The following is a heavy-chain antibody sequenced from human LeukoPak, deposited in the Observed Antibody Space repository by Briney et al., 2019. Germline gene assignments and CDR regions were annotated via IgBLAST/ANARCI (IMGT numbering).Heavy chain of an antibody. V-gene: IGHV3-33*01. CDR3: ARWEQWLVLGAFDI. Sequence: GRSLRLSCAASGFTFSSYGMHWVRQAPGKGLEWVAVMWYDGSNKYYAGSVKGRFTISRDNSKNTLYLRMNSLRAEDTAVYYCARWEQWLVLGAFDIWGQGTMVTVSS. CDR2: MWYDGSNK. D-gene: IGHD6-19*01. J-gene: IGHJ3*02. CDR1: GFTFSSYG.